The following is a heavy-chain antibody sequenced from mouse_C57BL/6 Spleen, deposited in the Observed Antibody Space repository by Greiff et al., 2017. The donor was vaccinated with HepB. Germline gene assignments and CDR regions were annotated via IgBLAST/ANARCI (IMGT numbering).Heavy chain of an antibody. J-gene: IGHJ3*01. CDR1: GYTFTSYW. Sequence: QVQLKQPGAELVKPGASVKLSCKASGYTFTSYWMHWVKQRPGQGLEWIGMIHPNSGSTNYNEKFKSKATLTVDKSSSTAYMQLSSLTSEDSAVYYCARNRDGYDSWFAYWGQGTLVTVSA. CDR3: ARNRDGYDSWFAY. CDR2: IHPNSGST. D-gene: IGHD2-2*01. V-gene: IGHV1-64*01.